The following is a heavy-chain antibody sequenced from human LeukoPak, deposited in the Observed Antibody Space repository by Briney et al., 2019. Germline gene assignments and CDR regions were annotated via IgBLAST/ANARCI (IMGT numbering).Heavy chain of an antibody. CDR1: GYTFTSYG. Sequence: ASVKVSCKASGYTFTSYGISWVRQAPGQGLEWMGWISAYNGNTNYAQKLQGRVTMTTDTSTSTAYMELRSLRSDDTAVYYCARDYPRITMVRGAPQDNYWGQGTLVTVSS. J-gene: IGHJ4*02. CDR3: ARDYPRITMVRGAPQDNY. V-gene: IGHV1-18*01. D-gene: IGHD3-10*01. CDR2: ISAYNGNT.